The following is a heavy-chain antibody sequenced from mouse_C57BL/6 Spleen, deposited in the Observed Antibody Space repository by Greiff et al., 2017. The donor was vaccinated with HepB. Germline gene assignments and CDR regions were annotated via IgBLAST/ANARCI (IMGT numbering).Heavy chain of an antibody. CDR2: ISSGSSTI. V-gene: IGHV5-17*01. CDR1: GFTFSDYG. D-gene: IGHD2-12*01. CDR3: ARQVLPGAMDY. Sequence: EVKLMESGGGLVKPGGSLKLSCAASGFTFSDYGMHWVRQAPEKGLEWVAYISSGSSTIYYADTVKGRFTISRDNAKNTLFLQMTSLRSEDTAMYYCARQVLPGAMDYWGQGTSVTVSS. J-gene: IGHJ4*01.